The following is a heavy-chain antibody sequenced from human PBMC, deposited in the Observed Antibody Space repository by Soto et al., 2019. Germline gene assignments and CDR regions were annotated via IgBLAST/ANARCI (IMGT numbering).Heavy chain of an antibody. CDR2: ISGDSRNR. CDR1: GYMFTKSA. CDR3: ARDGVAAGYINFEY. V-gene: IGHV1-3*01. Sequence: ASVKVSCKASGYMFTKSAMHWVRQAPGQRLEGMGWISGDSRNRKYSPKLQDRVTITRDTSASTAYMELSSLRSEDTALYYCARDGVAAGYINFEYWGQGTLVTVSS. D-gene: IGHD2-2*02. J-gene: IGHJ4*01.